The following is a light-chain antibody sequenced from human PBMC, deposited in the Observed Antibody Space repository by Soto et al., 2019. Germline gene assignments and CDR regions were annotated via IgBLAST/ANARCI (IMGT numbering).Light chain of an antibody. Sequence: DIQMTQSPSTLSASVGDRVTITCRASQTINRWVAWYQQKPGKAPKLLIFAASNLESGVPSRFSGSGSGTEFTLTISSLQPDDFATYYCQQYNTYSVTFGQGTRLEI. J-gene: IGKJ5*01. V-gene: IGKV1-5*01. CDR2: AAS. CDR3: QQYNTYSVT. CDR1: QTINRW.